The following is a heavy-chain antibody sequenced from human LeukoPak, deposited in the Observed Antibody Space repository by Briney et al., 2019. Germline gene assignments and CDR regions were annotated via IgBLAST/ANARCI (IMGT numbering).Heavy chain of an antibody. CDR2: IYPGDSDT. CDR3: ARYTANYYDSSGYYYYFDY. Sequence: GESLKISCKGSGYSFTSYRIGWVRQMPGKGLEWMGIIYPGDSDTRYSPSFQGQVTISADRSISTAYLQWSSLKASDTAMYYCARYTANYYDSSGYYYYFDYWGQGTLVTVSS. CDR1: GYSFTSYR. D-gene: IGHD3-22*01. V-gene: IGHV5-51*01. J-gene: IGHJ4*02.